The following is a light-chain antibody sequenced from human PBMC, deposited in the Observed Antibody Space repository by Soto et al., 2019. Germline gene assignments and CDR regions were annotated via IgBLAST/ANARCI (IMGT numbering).Light chain of an antibody. CDR1: TNDVGGYNY. J-gene: IGLJ1*01. CDR2: EVS. V-gene: IGLV2-14*01. Sequence: SVLTQPASVSWSPGQSITISCTGTTNDVGGYNYVSWYQQHPGKAPKLLIFEVSSRPSGVSNRFSGSKSGNTASLTISALQAEDEADYFCNSYTSSTSRPYVFGTGTKVTVL. CDR3: NSYTSSTSRPYV.